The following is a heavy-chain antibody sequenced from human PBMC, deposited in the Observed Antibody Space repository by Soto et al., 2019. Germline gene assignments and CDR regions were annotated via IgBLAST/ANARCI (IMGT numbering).Heavy chain of an antibody. CDR2: INTYNGNT. CDR1: GYTFTNYV. CDR3: ARVSLTPYYDILTGYGFDY. V-gene: IGHV1-18*01. Sequence: ASVNVSCKASGYTFTNYVSSWVRQAPGQGLEWMGWINTYNGNTNHAQKLQGRVTMTTDTSTSTAYMELRSLRSDDTAVYYCARVSLTPYYDILTGYGFDYWGQGTLVTVSS. J-gene: IGHJ4*02. D-gene: IGHD3-9*01.